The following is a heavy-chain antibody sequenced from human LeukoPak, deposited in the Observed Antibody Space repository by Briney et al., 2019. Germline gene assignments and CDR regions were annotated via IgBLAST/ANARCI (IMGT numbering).Heavy chain of an antibody. CDR2: INGGLENT. CDR1: GYTFTNYA. Sequence: ASVKVSCKASGYTFTNYAIHWVRQAPGQSLEWMGQINGGLENTKYSQRFLGRITITRDISANTAYMELSSLTSEDTAVYYCARAEVLLSYGHNKHCLDVWGQGTTVTVSS. D-gene: IGHD3-10*01. CDR3: ARAEVLLSYGHNKHCLDV. J-gene: IGHJ6*02. V-gene: IGHV1-3*01.